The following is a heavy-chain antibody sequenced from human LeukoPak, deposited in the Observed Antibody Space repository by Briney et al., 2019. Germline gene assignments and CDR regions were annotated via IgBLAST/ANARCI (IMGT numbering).Heavy chain of an antibody. CDR2: IYYSGST. CDR3: ARAPNYDFWSGYGAFDY. Sequence: SETLSLTCTVSGGSISSYYWSWIRQPPGKGLECLGYIYYSGSTNYNPSLKSRVTITVDTSKNQCSLKLSSVTAADTAVYYCARAPNYDFWSGYGAFDYWGQGTLVTVSS. V-gene: IGHV4-59*01. J-gene: IGHJ4*02. CDR1: GGSISSYY. D-gene: IGHD3-3*01.